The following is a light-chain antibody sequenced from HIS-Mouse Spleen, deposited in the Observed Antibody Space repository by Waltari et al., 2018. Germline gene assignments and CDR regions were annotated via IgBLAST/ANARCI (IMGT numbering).Light chain of an antibody. Sequence: QSVLTQPPSASGTPGQRVTISCSGSSSNIGSNTLNWYQQLPGTAPKLLIYSNKQRPSGVPDRFSGSKSGTSASLAISGLQSEDEADYYCAAWDDSLNAVVFGGGTKLTVL. CDR3: AAWDDSLNAVV. CDR1: SSNIGSNT. CDR2: SNK. V-gene: IGLV1-44*01. J-gene: IGLJ2*01.